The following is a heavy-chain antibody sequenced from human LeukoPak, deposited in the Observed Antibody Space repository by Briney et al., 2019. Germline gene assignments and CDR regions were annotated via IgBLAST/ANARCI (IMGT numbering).Heavy chain of an antibody. Sequence: PGGSLRLSCTASGFTISSYSISWVRQAPGKGLEWASTISGSFGSTYYADSVEGRFTISRDNTKNTMSLQLNSLRAEDTAVYYCAQSPKIVTTPRIDYWGQGTLVTVSS. CDR1: GFTISSYS. CDR3: AQSPKIVTTPRIDY. J-gene: IGHJ4*02. CDR2: ISGSFGST. V-gene: IGHV3-23*01. D-gene: IGHD5-12*01.